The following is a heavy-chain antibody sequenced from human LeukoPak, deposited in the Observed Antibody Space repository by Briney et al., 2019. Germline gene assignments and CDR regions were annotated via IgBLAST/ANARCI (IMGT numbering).Heavy chain of an antibody. D-gene: IGHD4/OR15-4a*01. J-gene: IGHJ4*02. CDR3: ARQARTIY. CDR2: LYNSGST. Sequence: PSETLSLTCTVSGGSISSSSYYWGWIRQPPGKGLEWIGSLYNSGSTYYNPSLKSRVTISVDTSKNQFSLKLSSVTAADTAVYYCARQARTIYWGQGTLVTVSS. V-gene: IGHV4-39*01. CDR1: GGSISSSSYY.